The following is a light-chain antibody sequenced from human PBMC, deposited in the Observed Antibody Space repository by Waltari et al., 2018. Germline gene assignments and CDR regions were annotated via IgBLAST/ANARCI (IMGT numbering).Light chain of an antibody. CDR1: QSVNNY. J-gene: IGKJ1*01. Sequence: EIVLTQSQATLSLSPGERATLSCRARQSVNNYLAWYQQKPGQAPRLLIYDASNRATGIPPRFSGSGSGTAFTLTISSLEPEDFAIYYCQQRSSWPRTFGQGTKVEFK. V-gene: IGKV3-11*01. CDR2: DAS. CDR3: QQRSSWPRT.